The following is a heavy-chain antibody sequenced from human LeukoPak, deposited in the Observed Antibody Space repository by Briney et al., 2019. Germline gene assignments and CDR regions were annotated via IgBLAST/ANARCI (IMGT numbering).Heavy chain of an antibody. V-gene: IGHV1-8*01. Sequence: ASVKVSCKASGYTFTSYDINWVRQATGHGLEWMGWMNPNSGNTGYAQKFQGRVTMTRNTSISTAYMELSSLRSEDTAVYYCARVRVEYYYYYMDVWGKGTTVTVSS. J-gene: IGHJ6*03. CDR2: MNPNSGNT. CDR1: GYTFTSYD. CDR3: ARVRVEYYYYYMDV. D-gene: IGHD2-15*01.